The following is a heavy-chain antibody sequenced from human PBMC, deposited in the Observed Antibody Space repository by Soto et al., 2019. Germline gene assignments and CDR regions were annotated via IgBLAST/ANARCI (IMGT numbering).Heavy chain of an antibody. Sequence: QVQLVQSGAEVKKPGSSVKVSCKASGGTFSSYTISWVRQAPGQGLEWMGRIIPILGIANYAQKFQGRVTITADKSTSTAYMELSSLRSEDTAVYYCARPAGDVDAVDIWGQGTMVTVSS. CDR2: IIPILGIA. CDR3: ARPAGDVDAVDI. J-gene: IGHJ3*02. CDR1: GGTFSSYT. V-gene: IGHV1-69*02. D-gene: IGHD3-16*01.